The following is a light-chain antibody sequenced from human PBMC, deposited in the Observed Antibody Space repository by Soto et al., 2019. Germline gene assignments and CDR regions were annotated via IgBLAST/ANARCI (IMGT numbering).Light chain of an antibody. CDR1: QNVSSSY. CDR3: QQYGSSPIT. J-gene: IGKJ5*01. Sequence: EIVLTQSPGTLSLSPGERATLSCRASQNVSSSYVAWYQQKPGQAPRLVLYGASSRAIGIPDRFSGGGSGTDFTLTFSRLEPEDFAVYYCQQYGSSPITFGQGTRLEIK. V-gene: IGKV3-20*01. CDR2: GAS.